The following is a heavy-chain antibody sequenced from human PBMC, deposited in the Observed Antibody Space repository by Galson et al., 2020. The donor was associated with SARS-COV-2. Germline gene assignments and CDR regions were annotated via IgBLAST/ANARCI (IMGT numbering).Heavy chain of an antibody. D-gene: IGHD3-22*01. CDR3: AKDMGITMIVVGNPNAFDI. CDR2: ISWNSGSI. Sequence: SLKISCAASGFTFDDYAMHWVRQAPGKGLEWVSGISWNSGSIGYADSVKGRFTISRDNAKNSLYLQMNSLRAEDTALYYCAKDMGITMIVVGNPNAFDIWGQGTMVTVSS. V-gene: IGHV3-9*01. J-gene: IGHJ3*02. CDR1: GFTFDDYA.